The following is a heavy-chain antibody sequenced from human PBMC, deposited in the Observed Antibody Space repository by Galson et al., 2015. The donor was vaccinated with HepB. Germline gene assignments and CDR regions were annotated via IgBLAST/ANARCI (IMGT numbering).Heavy chain of an antibody. V-gene: IGHV3-30*18. D-gene: IGHD4-17*01. Sequence: SLRLSCAASGFTFSSYGMHWVRQAPGKGLEWVAVISYDGSNKYYADSVKGRFTISRDNSKNTLYLQMNSLRAEDTAVYYCAKSDYAAFDYWGQGTLVTVSS. CDR2: ISYDGSNK. CDR3: AKSDYAAFDY. J-gene: IGHJ4*02. CDR1: GFTFSSYG.